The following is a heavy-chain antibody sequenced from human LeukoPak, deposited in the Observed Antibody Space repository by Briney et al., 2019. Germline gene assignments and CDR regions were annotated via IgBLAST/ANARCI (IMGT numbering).Heavy chain of an antibody. CDR2: ISGDGGST. CDR3: ARSPFDYYGSGSYFDY. J-gene: IGHJ4*02. CDR1: GFTFDDYA. D-gene: IGHD3-10*01. Sequence: GGSLRLSCAASGFTFDDYAMHCVRQAPGKGLEWVSLISGDGGSTYYADSVKGRFTISRDNSKNSLYLQMNSLRTEDTDLYYCARSPFDYYGSGSYFDYWGQGTLVTVSS. V-gene: IGHV3-43*02.